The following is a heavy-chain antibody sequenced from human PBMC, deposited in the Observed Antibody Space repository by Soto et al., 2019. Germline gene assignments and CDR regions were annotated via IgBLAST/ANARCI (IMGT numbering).Heavy chain of an antibody. CDR2: IYYSGST. V-gene: IGHV4-61*01. CDR3: SRAPSFADYVTYFDY. J-gene: IGHJ4*02. CDR1: GGSVSSGSYY. D-gene: IGHD4-17*01. Sequence: QVQLQESGPGLVKPSETLSLTCTVSGGSVSSGSYYWSWIRQPPGKGLEWIGYIYYSGSTNYNPLLKSRVTISADTSKTQFSLKLSSETAADTARYPSSRAPSFADYVTYFDYWGQGTLVTVSS.